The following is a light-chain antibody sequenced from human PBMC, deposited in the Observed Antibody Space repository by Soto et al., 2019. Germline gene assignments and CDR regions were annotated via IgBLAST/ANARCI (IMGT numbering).Light chain of an antibody. CDR3: CSYAGSSSAYV. CDR1: SSDVGSYNV. CDR2: EVS. J-gene: IGLJ1*01. Sequence: QSALTQPASVSGSPGQSITISCTGTSSDVGSYNVVSWYQQHPGKAPKLLIYEVSKRPSGVSDRFSGSKSGNTASLTISGLQDEDEAAYHCCSYAGSSSAYVFGTGTKLTVL. V-gene: IGLV2-23*02.